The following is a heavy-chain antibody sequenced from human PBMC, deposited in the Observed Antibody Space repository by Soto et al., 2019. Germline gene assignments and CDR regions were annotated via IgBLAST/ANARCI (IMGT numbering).Heavy chain of an antibody. V-gene: IGHV3-48*01. CDR3: ARDDSSGGAFDI. Sequence: EVQLVESGGGSVQPGGSLRLTCAASGFTFSSYSMNWVRQAPGKGLEWVSYISSSSSTIYYADSVKGRFTISRDNAKNSLYLQMNSLRAEDTAVYYCARDDSSGGAFDIWGQGTMVTVSS. CDR2: ISSSSSTI. D-gene: IGHD6-19*01. J-gene: IGHJ3*02. CDR1: GFTFSSYS.